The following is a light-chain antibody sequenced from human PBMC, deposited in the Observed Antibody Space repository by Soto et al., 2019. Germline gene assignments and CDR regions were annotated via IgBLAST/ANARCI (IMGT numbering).Light chain of an antibody. CDR2: DAS. Sequence: VVLTQSPATLSLPPGERATLSCRASQSVNKYLAWFQQKLGQAPRLLIYDASNRATGIPARFSGSGSGTDFTLTISSLEPEDFAVYYCQQRSSWPITFGQGTRLEIK. J-gene: IGKJ5*01. CDR1: QSVNKY. CDR3: QQRSSWPIT. V-gene: IGKV3-11*01.